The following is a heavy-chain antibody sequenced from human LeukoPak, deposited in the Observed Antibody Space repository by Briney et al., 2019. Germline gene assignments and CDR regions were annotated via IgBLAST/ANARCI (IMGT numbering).Heavy chain of an antibody. J-gene: IGHJ3*02. V-gene: IGHV1-2*04. CDR3: ARGGYSIAAAGSYAFDI. Sequence: ASVKVSCEASGYTFTGYYMHWVRQAPGQGLEWMGWINPNSGGTNYAQKFQGWVTMTRDTSISTAYMELSRLRSDDTAVYYCARGGYSIAAAGSYAFDIWGQGTMVTVSS. CDR1: GYTFTGYY. D-gene: IGHD6-13*01. CDR2: INPNSGGT.